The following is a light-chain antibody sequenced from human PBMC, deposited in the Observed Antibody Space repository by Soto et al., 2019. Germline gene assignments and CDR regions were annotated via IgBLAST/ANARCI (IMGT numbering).Light chain of an antibody. J-gene: IGKJ3*01. Sequence: ENVLTQSPGTLSLSPGERATLSCRASQSVTINYLAWYQQKPGQAPRLLIYGVSTRATGIPDRFSGRGSGTDFTLTISRLEPEDFAVYYCQQYGSSPFTFGPGTKVDIK. CDR1: QSVTINY. CDR3: QQYGSSPFT. CDR2: GVS. V-gene: IGKV3-20*01.